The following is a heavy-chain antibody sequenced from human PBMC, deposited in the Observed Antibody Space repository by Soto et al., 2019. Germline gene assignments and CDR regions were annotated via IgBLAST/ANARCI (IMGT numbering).Heavy chain of an antibody. J-gene: IGHJ4*02. D-gene: IGHD4-17*01. CDR1: GFTFSSYS. CDR3: ARAAPGTTVVTFDY. V-gene: IGHV3-48*02. Sequence: LRLSCAASGFTFSSYSMNWVRQAPGKGLEWVSYISSSSSTIYYADSVKGRFTISRDNAKNSLYLQMNSLRDEDTAVYYCARAAPGTTVVTFDYWGQGTLVTVSS. CDR2: ISSSSSTI.